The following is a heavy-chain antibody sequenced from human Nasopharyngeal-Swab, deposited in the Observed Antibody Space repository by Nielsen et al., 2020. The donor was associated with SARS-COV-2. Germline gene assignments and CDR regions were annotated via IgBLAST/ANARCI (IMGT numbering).Heavy chain of an antibody. V-gene: IGHV1-69*06. J-gene: IGHJ4*02. Sequence: SVKVSCKASGGTFSSYAISWVRQAPGQGLEWMGGIIPIFGTANYAQKFQGRVTITADKSTSTAYMELSSLRSEDTAAYYCARYSSGWYEDFDYWGQGTLVTVSS. CDR3: ARYSSGWYEDFDY. CDR2: IIPIFGTA. CDR1: GGTFSSYA. D-gene: IGHD6-19*01.